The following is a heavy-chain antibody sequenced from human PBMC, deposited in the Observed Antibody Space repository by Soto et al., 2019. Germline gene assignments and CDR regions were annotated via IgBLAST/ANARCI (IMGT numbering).Heavy chain of an antibody. CDR1: GGSISSGGYY. D-gene: IGHD3-10*01. CDR3: ARDWRSGRSFYYFDY. Sequence: NPSETLSLTCSVSGGSISSGGYYWSWIRQHPGKGLEWIGYIYYSGSTYYNPSLKSRVTVSVDTSKNRFSLKLSSVTAADTAVYYCARDWRSGRSFYYFDYWGQGTLVTVSS. J-gene: IGHJ4*02. V-gene: IGHV4-31*03. CDR2: IYYSGST.